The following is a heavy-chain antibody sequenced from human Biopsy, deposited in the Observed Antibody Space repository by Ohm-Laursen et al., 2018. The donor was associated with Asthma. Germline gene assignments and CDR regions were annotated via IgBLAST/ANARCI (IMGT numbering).Heavy chain of an antibody. Sequence: ASVKASCKTSGYTFNSAGITWVRQAPGQGLGWMGWSSVYNGNTKVAQKLQDRVTMITDTSTSTAYMELRSLRSDDTAVYFCARAVDYSHYYGIDVWGQGTTVTVS. D-gene: IGHD3-10*01. J-gene: IGHJ6*02. CDR1: GYTFNSAG. CDR3: ARAVDYSHYYGIDV. V-gene: IGHV1-18*01. CDR2: SSVYNGNT.